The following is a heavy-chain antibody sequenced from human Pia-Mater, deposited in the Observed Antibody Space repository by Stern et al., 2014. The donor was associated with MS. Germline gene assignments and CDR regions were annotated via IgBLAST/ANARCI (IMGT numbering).Heavy chain of an antibody. J-gene: IGHJ5*02. CDR3: SSRGAGEFGVSPTGS. CDR2: IKYATGDP. V-gene: IGHV7-4-1*01. Sequence: VQLVQSGSEWKKPGASVKVSCKASGYDFRRYAMNWVRQAPGQGLEWMGWIKYATGDPLSAQGFERRCVVSLETSVRTAYLQIVSLRTEDTAIYYCSSRGAGEFGVSPTGSWGQGTLVTVSS. D-gene: IGHD2-21*01. CDR1: GYDFRRYA.